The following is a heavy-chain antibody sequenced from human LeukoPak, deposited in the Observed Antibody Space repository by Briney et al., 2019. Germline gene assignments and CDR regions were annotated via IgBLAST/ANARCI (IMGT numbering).Heavy chain of an antibody. CDR1: GGSLSGHY. CDR3: AREPEPQDYGDTVNAYDL. Sequence: PSETLSLTCAVYGGSLSGHYWSWIRQSPGKGLEWIGDIHHDGRTKYSPSLKSRVTILLDTSKNEVSLRLTPVTAADTALYFCAREPEPQDYGDTVNAYDLWGQGTMVTVSS. D-gene: IGHD4-17*01. J-gene: IGHJ3*01. V-gene: IGHV4-34*01. CDR2: IHHDGRT.